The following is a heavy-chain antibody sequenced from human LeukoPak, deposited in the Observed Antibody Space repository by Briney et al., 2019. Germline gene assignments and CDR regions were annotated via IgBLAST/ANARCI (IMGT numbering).Heavy chain of an antibody. CDR2: INPSGGST. J-gene: IGHJ3*02. D-gene: IGHD6-13*01. CDR1: GYTFTSCY. CDR3: ARVFSSSWYTDDAFDI. Sequence: ASVKVSCKASGYTFTSCYMHWVRQAPGQGLEWMGIINPSGGSTSYAQKFQGRVTMTRDTSTSTVYMELSSLRSEDTAVYYCARVFSSSWYTDDAFDIWGQGTMVTVSS. V-gene: IGHV1-46*01.